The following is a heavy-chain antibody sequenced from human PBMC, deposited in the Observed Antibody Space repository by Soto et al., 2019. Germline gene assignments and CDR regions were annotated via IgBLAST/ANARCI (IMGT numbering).Heavy chain of an antibody. J-gene: IGHJ4*02. Sequence: QVQLVQSGAEVKKPGASVKVSCKASGYTFTSYGISWVRQAPGQGLEWMGWISAYNGDTKYAQKLQGRVTVTTDTPTRTAYMELRSLKSDDTAVYYCARSAYGDYEWYHYWGQGTLVTVSS. CDR2: ISAYNGDT. CDR3: ARSAYGDYEWYHY. CDR1: GYTFTSYG. V-gene: IGHV1-18*01. D-gene: IGHD4-17*01.